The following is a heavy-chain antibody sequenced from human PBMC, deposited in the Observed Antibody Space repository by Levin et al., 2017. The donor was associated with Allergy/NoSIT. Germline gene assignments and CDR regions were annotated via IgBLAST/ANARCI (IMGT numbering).Heavy chain of an antibody. J-gene: IGHJ3*02. CDR2: ISSRASEI. CDR3: TRDSSYDFHSAYYTSDAFDI. CDR1: GFTFSSYT. Sequence: PAASVKVSCAASGFTFSSYTINWVRQAPGRGLEWVSSISSRASEIFYADSLKGRFTISRDNAKNSVYLQMNSLRAEDTAVYYCTRDSSYDFHSAYYTSDAFDIWGQGTLVTVSS. V-gene: IGHV3-21*06. D-gene: IGHD3-3*01.